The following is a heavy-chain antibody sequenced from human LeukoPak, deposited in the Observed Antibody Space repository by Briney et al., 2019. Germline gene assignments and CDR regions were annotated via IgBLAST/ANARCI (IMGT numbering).Heavy chain of an antibody. CDR3: ARQVYDSSGYYYYFDY. CDR1: GGSISSYY. J-gene: IGHJ4*02. CDR2: IYYSGST. Sequence: SETLSLTCTVSGGSISSYYWSWIRQPPGKGLEWIGYIYYSGSTNYNPSLKSRVTISVDTSKNQFSLKLSSVTAADTAVYYCARQVYDSSGYYYYFDYWGQGTLVTVS. D-gene: IGHD3-22*01. V-gene: IGHV4-59*08.